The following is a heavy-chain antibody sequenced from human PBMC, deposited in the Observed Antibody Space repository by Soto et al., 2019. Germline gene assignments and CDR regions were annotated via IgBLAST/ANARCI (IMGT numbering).Heavy chain of an antibody. V-gene: IGHV4-31*03. Sequence: QVQLQESGPGLVKPSQTLSLTCTVSGGSISSGGYYWSWIRQHPGKGLEWIGYIYYSGSTYYNPSLKRRVTISVDTSKNQFSLKLSSVTAADTAVYYCARDSVVVPAAVDYWGQGTLVTVSS. D-gene: IGHD2-2*01. CDR2: IYYSGST. CDR1: GGSISSGGYY. J-gene: IGHJ4*02. CDR3: ARDSVVVPAAVDY.